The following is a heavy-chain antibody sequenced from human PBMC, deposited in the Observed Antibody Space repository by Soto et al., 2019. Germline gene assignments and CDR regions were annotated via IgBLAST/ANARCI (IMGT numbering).Heavy chain of an antibody. J-gene: IGHJ4*02. D-gene: IGHD2-2*01. CDR3: AREWVVVVPAALDY. CDR2: ISYDGSNK. V-gene: IGHV3-30-3*01. Sequence: QVQLVESGGGVVQPGRSLRLSCAASGFTFSSYAMHWVRQAPGKGLEWVAVISYDGSNKYYADSVKGRFTISRDNSKNTLYLQMNSLRAEDTAVYYCAREWVVVVPAALDYWGQGTLVTVSS. CDR1: GFTFSSYA.